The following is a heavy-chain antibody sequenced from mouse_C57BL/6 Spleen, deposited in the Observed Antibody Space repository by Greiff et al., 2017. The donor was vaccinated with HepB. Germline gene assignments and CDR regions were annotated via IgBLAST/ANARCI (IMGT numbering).Heavy chain of an antibody. CDR1: GYSFTGYY. V-gene: IGHV1-42*01. Sequence: VQLQQSGPELVKPGASVKISCKASGYSFTGYYMNWVKQSPEKSLEWIGEINPSTGGTTYNQKFKAKATLTVDKSSSTAYMQLKSLTSEDSAVYYCARGDYYGSSYLYYYAMDYWGQGTSVTVSS. CDR2: INPSTGGT. CDR3: ARGDYYGSSYLYYYAMDY. J-gene: IGHJ4*01. D-gene: IGHD1-1*01.